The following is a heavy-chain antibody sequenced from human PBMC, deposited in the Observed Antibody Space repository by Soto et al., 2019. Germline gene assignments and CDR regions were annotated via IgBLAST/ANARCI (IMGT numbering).Heavy chain of an antibody. CDR3: ARGVIVVVPAANYWFDP. Sequence: SVKVSFKASCYTFTSYGISWVRQAPGQGLEWMGWISAYNGNTNYAQKLQGRVTMTTDTSTSTAYMELRSLRSDDTAVYYCARGVIVVVPAANYWFDPWGQGTLVTVS. V-gene: IGHV1-18*01. CDR2: ISAYNGNT. D-gene: IGHD2-2*01. J-gene: IGHJ5*02. CDR1: CYTFTSYG.